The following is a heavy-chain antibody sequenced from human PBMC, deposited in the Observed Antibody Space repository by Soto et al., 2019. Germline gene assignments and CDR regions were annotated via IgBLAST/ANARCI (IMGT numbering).Heavy chain of an antibody. CDR1: GFTFRDYY. CDR3: ARTGPDPLIWLHLLYDARWHEGCLLRFD. J-gene: IGHJ5*01. CDR2: ISSSGSTI. D-gene: IGHD5-12*01. V-gene: IGHV3-11*01. Sequence: VGLLRLSCAPSGFTFRDYYMSWMRQAAGKGLEWVSYISSSGSTIYYADSVKGRFTISRDNAKNSLYLQMNSVRAEDKASYYCARTGPDPLIWLHLLYDARWHEGCLLRFD.